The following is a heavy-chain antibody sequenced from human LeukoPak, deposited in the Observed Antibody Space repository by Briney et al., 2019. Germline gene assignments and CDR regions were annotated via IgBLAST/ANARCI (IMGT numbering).Heavy chain of an antibody. J-gene: IGHJ4*02. V-gene: IGHV1-2*06. CDR1: GYTFTGYY. CDR3: ARDVSLERRGFDY. D-gene: IGHD1-1*01. CDR2: INPNSGGT. Sequence: ASVKVSCKASGYTFTGYYMHWVRQAPGQGLEWMGRINPNSGGTNYAQKFQGRVTMTRDTSISTAYMELSRLRSDDTTVYYCARDVSLERRGFDYWGQGTLVTVSS.